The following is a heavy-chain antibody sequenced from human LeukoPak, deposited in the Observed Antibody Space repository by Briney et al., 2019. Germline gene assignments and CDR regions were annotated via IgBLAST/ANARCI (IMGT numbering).Heavy chain of an antibody. CDR2: ISGNSGST. CDR1: GFTFSSYA. D-gene: IGHD2-2*01. V-gene: IGHV3-23*01. Sequence: GGSLRLSCAASGFTFSSYAMSWVRQTPGKGLEWVSSISGNSGSTHYADSVKGRFTISRDNSKNTLYLQMNSLRAEDTAVYYCAKAVVVVPAAGHYFDYWGQGTLVTVSS. J-gene: IGHJ4*02. CDR3: AKAVVVVPAAGHYFDY.